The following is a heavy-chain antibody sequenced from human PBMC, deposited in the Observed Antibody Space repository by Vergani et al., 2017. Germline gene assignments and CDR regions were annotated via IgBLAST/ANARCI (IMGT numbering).Heavy chain of an antibody. V-gene: IGHV3-66*01. J-gene: IGHJ3*02. CDR3: ARWGQQLVFGAFDI. Sequence: EVQLVESGGGLVKPGGSLRLSCAASGFTFSSYSMNWVRQAPGKGLECVSGFYSGGSTYYADSVKGRFTISRDNSKNTLYLQMNSLRAEDTAVYYCARWGQQLVFGAFDIWGQGTMVTVSS. D-gene: IGHD6-13*01. CDR1: GFTFSSYS. CDR2: FYSGGST.